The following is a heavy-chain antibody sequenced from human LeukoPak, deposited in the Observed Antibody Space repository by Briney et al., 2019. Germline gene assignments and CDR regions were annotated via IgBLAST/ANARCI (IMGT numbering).Heavy chain of an antibody. CDR2: INPNSGGT. D-gene: IGHD3-3*01. Sequence: ASVKVSCKVSGYTLTELSMHWVRQAPGQGLEWMGRINPNSGGTNYAQKFQGRVTMTRDTSISTAYMELSRLRSDDTAVYYCARDRNDFWSGYYNWFDPWGQGTLVTVSS. CDR3: ARDRNDFWSGYYNWFDP. CDR1: GYTLTELS. J-gene: IGHJ5*02. V-gene: IGHV1-2*06.